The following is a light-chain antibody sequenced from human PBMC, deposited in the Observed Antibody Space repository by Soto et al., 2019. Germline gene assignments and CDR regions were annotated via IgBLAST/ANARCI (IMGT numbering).Light chain of an antibody. CDR3: HQYYDSPLT. J-gene: IGKJ5*01. Sequence: DIVMTQSPESLAVALGERATINYRYRESLFYSSNNNNYLNWYQQKPGQPTKLLIYWASIRESGVPDRVSGSGSGTDVTLTISSVQDEDGAVYYCHQYYDSPLTFGQGTRLEIK. CDR2: WAS. CDR1: ESLFYSSNNNNY. V-gene: IGKV4-1*01.